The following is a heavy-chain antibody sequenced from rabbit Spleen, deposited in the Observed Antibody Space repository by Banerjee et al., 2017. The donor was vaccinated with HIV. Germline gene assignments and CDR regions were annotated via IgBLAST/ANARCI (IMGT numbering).Heavy chain of an antibody. CDR1: GFSFSNKAV. J-gene: IGHJ6*01. D-gene: IGHD8-1*01. V-gene: IGHV1S45*01. CDR2: AYGGSSGNT. CDR3: ARDAGTSFSTYGMDL. Sequence: QLVESGGGLVKPGGTLTLTCKASGFSFSNKAVMCWVRQAPGKGLEWVACAYGGSSGNTYSATWAKGRFTVSKTASTTVTLQMTSLTAADTATYFCARDAGTSFSTYGMDLWGQGTLVTVS.